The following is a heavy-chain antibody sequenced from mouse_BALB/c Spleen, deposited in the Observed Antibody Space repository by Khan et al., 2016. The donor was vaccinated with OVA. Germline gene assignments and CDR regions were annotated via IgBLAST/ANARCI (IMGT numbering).Heavy chain of an antibody. CDR1: GYTFTTYT. Sequence: VQLKESGAELARPGASVKMSCKASGYTFTTYTMHWVKQRPGQGLEWIGYINPSNGYTNYNQKFKDKSTLTADKSSSTAYMQLSSLTSDYSAVXYCAREGAYYRSDGWFSYWGQGTLVTVSA. CDR3: AREGAYYRSDGWFSY. V-gene: IGHV1-4*01. CDR2: INPSNGYT. J-gene: IGHJ3*01. D-gene: IGHD2-14*01.